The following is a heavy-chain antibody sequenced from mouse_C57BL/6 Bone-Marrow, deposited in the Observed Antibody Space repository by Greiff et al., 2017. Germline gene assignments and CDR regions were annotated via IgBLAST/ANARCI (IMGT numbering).Heavy chain of an antibody. V-gene: IGHV1-80*01. CDR1: GYAFSSYW. Sequence: VKLMESGAELVKPGASVKISCKASGYAFSSYWMNWVKQRPGKGLEWIGQIYPGDGDTNYNGKFKGKATLTADTSSSTAYMQLSSLTSEDSAVYFCARWGYGSSHYAMDYWGQGTSVTVSS. CDR3: ARWGYGSSHYAMDY. CDR2: IYPGDGDT. J-gene: IGHJ4*01. D-gene: IGHD1-1*01.